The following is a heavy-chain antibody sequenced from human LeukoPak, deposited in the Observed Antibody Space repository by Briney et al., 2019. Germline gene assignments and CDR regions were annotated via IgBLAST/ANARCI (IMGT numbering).Heavy chain of an antibody. J-gene: IGHJ4*02. V-gene: IGHV1-46*01. D-gene: IGHD3-3*01. CDR1: GYTFTSYY. Sequence: ASVKVSCKASGYTFTSYYMHWVRQAPGQGLEWMGIINPSGSSTNYARKFQGRVTMTRDTSTSTVYMELSSLRSEDTAVYYCARDRLNVLQFSPPDDYWGQGTLVTVSS. CDR3: ARDRLNVLQFSPPDDY. CDR2: INPSGSST.